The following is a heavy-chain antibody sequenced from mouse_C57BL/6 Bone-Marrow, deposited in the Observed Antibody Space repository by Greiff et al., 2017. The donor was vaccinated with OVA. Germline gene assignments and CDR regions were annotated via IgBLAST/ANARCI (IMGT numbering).Heavy chain of an antibody. CDR3: ASPFYYGNYPDY. J-gene: IGHJ4*01. D-gene: IGHD2-1*01. V-gene: IGHV1-54*01. CDR1: GYAFTNYL. CDR2: INPGSGGT. Sequence: VQLQQSGAELVRPGTSVKVSCKASGYAFTNYLIEWVKQRPGQGLEWIGVINPGSGGTNYNEKFKGKATLTADKSSSTAYMELRSLTSEDSAVYFCASPFYYGNYPDYWGQGTSVTVSS.